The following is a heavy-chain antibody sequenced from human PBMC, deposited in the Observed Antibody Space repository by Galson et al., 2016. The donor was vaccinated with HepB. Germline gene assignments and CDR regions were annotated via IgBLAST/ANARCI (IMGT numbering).Heavy chain of an antibody. V-gene: IGHV3-23*01. J-gene: IGHJ4*02. CDR3: AKIKGRWVADY. D-gene: IGHD2-15*01. CDR2: ISGSGGNT. CDR1: GFTFSSYG. Sequence: SLRLSCAASGFTFSSYGMSWVRQAPRKGLEWVSGISGSGGNTYYADSVKGRFTISRDNSKNTLYLQMNSLRAEDTAVYYCAKIKGRWVADYWGQRTLVTVSS.